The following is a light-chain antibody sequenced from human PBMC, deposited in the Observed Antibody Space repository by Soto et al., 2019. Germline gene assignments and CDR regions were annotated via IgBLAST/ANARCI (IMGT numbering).Light chain of an antibody. CDR3: ISYTSSDTYV. J-gene: IGLJ1*01. CDR2: DVS. CDR1: SSDVGAYKY. Sequence: QPALTQPASVSGPPGQSITISCTGTSSDVGAYKYVSWYQQHPGKAPKLMIYDVSSRPSGVSNRFSGSKSGNTASLIISGLQAEDEADYYCISYTSSDTYVFGTGTKVTVL. V-gene: IGLV2-14*01.